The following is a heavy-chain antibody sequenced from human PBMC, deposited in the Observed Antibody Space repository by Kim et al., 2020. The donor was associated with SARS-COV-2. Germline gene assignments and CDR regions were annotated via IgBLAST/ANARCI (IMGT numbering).Heavy chain of an antibody. D-gene: IGHD3-22*01. V-gene: IGHV3-33*05. CDR3: ARALRPYYYDSSRYFDY. J-gene: IGHJ4*01. Sequence: GGSLRLSCAVSGFTFSSYGMHWVRQAPGKGLEWVAVISYDGSNKYYADSVKGRFTISRDNSKNTLYLQMNSLRAEDTAVYYCARALRPYYYDSSRYFDY. CDR1: GFTFSSYG. CDR2: ISYDGSNK.